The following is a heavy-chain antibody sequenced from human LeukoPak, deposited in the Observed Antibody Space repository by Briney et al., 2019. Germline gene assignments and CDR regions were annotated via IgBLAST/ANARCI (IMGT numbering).Heavy chain of an antibody. Sequence: ASVKVSCKVSGYTLTELSMHWVRQAPGKGLEWMGGFDPEDGETIYAQKFQGRVTMTEDTSTDTAYMELSSLRSEDTAVYYCATWAYSSSWYYFDYGGQGTLVTVSS. V-gene: IGHV1-24*01. CDR2: FDPEDGET. CDR1: GYTLTELS. CDR3: ATWAYSSSWYYFDY. D-gene: IGHD6-13*01. J-gene: IGHJ4*02.